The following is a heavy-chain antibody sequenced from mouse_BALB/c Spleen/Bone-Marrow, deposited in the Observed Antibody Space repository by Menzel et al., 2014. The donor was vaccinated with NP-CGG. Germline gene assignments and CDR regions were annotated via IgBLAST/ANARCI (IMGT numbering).Heavy chain of an antibody. CDR3: ARGGNWDDFDV. V-gene: IGHV5-17*02. CDR2: ISSGSTAI. J-gene: IGHJ1*01. Sequence: EVQGVESGGGLVQPGGSRKLSCAASGFTFXSFGMHWVRQAPEKGLEWVAYISSGSTAICYADTVKGRFTISRDNPKNTLFLQMTSLRSEDTAMYYCARGGNWDDFDVWGAGTTVTVSS. CDR1: GFTFXSFG. D-gene: IGHD4-1*01.